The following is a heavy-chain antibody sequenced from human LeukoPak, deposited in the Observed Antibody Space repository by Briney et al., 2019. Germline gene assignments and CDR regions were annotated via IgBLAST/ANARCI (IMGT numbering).Heavy chain of an antibody. CDR1: GITLSNYG. CDR3: ATWRSGSSSDWYPLDY. V-gene: IGHV3-33*01. Sequence: PGGSLRLSCAASGITLSNYGVHWVRQAPGKGLEWVALIWYDGSNKYFTDSVKGRFTISRDNSRNTVYLHMNSLRVEDTALYYCATWRSGSSSDWYPLDYWGRGTLVTVSS. CDR2: IWYDGSNK. J-gene: IGHJ4*02. D-gene: IGHD3-9*01.